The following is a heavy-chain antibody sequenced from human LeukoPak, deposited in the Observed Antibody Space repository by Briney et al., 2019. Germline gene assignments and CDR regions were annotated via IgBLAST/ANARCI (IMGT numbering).Heavy chain of an antibody. CDR1: GFTFSSYA. Sequence: GGSLRLSCAASGFTFSSYAMSWVRQAPGKGLEWVSAISGSGGSTYYADSVKGRFTISRDNSKNTLYLQMNSLRAEDTAVYYGAKGPGNSGGRGYYLDSGAQGPLVTVSP. CDR3: AKGPGNSGGRGYYLDS. J-gene: IGHJ4*02. D-gene: IGHD1-14*01. CDR2: ISGSGGST. V-gene: IGHV3-23*01.